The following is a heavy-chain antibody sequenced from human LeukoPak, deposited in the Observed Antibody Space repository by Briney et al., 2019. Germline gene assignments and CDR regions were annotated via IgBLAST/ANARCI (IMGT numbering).Heavy chain of an antibody. CDR2: TYHSGST. CDR3: ARDRFDSSGYNYYGMDV. V-gene: IGHV4-30-2*01. CDR1: GGSISSGGYS. D-gene: IGHD3-22*01. J-gene: IGHJ6*02. Sequence: SQTLSLTCAVSGGSISSGGYSWSWIRQPPGKGLEWIGYTYHSGSTYYNPSLKSRVTISVDRSKNQFSLKLSSVTAADTAVYYCARDRFDSSGYNYYGMDVWGQGTTVTVSS.